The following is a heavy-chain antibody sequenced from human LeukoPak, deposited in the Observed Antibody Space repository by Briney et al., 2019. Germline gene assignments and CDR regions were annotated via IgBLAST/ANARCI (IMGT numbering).Heavy chain of an antibody. CDR2: IYTSGST. Sequence: SETLSLTCTVSGGSISSYYWSWIRQPAGKGLEWIGRIYTSGSTNYNPSLKSRVTMSVDTSKNQFSLKLSSVTAADTAVYYFARDRGAYCGGDCYSGDAFDIWGQGTMVTVSS. CDR1: GGSISSYY. D-gene: IGHD2-21*02. CDR3: ARDRGAYCGGDCYSGDAFDI. J-gene: IGHJ3*02. V-gene: IGHV4-4*07.